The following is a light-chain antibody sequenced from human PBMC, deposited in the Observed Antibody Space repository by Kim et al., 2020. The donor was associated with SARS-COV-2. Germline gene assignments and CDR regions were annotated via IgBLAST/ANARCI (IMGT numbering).Light chain of an antibody. CDR3: NSRDSSGNHRYV. CDR2: GKN. Sequence: LEQTGRITCQGDSLRSYYASWYQKKPGPAPVLVIYGKNNRPSGIPDRFSGSSSGNTASLTITGAQAGDEADYYCNSRDSSGNHRYVFGTGTKVTVL. CDR1: SLRSYY. V-gene: IGLV3-19*01. J-gene: IGLJ1*01.